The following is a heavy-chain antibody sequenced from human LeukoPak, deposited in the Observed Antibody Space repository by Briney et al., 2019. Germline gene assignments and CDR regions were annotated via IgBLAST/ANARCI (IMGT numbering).Heavy chain of an antibody. Sequence: PSETLSLTCSVSGGSIRGYYWNWIRQPPGKGLEWIGYIYYSGSTNYNPSLKSRVTISVDKSKGQFSLNLTSVTAADTAVYYCARGGDYCNSFDPWGQGTLVSVSS. D-gene: IGHD4-17*01. CDR3: ARGGDYCNSFDP. CDR1: GGSIRGYY. CDR2: IYYSGST. J-gene: IGHJ5*02. V-gene: IGHV4-59*01.